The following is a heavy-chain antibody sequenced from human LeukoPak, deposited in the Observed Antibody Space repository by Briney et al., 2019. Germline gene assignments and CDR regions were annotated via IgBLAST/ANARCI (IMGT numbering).Heavy chain of an antibody. CDR3: ARLVDGRWSGTTCYFDY. J-gene: IGHJ4*02. Sequence: SETLSLTCNVSGGSISSSTYYWGWIRPPPGKGLEWIGCIYNSGSTYSNPSLRCRITMSVDTSKNQFYLNLSSVTAADTAVFYCARLVDGRWSGTTCYFDYWGQGTLVTVSS. V-gene: IGHV4-39*07. CDR1: GGSISSSTYY. D-gene: IGHD3-3*01. CDR2: IYNSGST.